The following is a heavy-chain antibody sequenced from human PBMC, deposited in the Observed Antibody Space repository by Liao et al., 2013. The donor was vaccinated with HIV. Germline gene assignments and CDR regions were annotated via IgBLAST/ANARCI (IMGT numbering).Heavy chain of an antibody. CDR1: GGSISSGHYY. Sequence: HLQLQESGPGLVEPSETLSLSCNVSGGSISSGHYYWGWIRQPPGKGLEWIGSISDTGSTYYNPSLKSRVSMSIDTSKNQFSLKLSSVTAADTAVYYCARVAWNSMVVVVDDAFDIWGQGTMVTVSS. V-gene: IGHV4-39*07. CDR2: ISDTGST. J-gene: IGHJ3*02. CDR3: ARVAWNSMVVVVDDAFDI. D-gene: IGHD3-22*01.